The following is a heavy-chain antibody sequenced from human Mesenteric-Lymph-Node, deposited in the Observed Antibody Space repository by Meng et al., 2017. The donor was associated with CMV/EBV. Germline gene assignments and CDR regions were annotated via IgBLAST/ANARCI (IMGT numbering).Heavy chain of an antibody. V-gene: IGHV1-18*01. CDR3: ARDDFSGSGHFWSGYSGYYGMDV. CDR2: ISAYNGNT. D-gene: IGHD3-3*02. Sequence: ASVKVSCKASGYTFTSYGISWVRQAPGQGLEWMGWISAYNGNTNYAQKLQGRVTMTTDTSTSTAYMELSRLRSDDTAVYYCARDDFSGSGHFWSGYSGYYGMDVWGQGTTVTVSS. CDR1: GYTFTSYG. J-gene: IGHJ6*02.